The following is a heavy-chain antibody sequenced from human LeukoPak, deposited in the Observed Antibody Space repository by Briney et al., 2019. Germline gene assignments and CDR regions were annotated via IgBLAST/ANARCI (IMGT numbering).Heavy chain of an antibody. CDR3: ARAVVGSGYDYFDY. CDR1: GFTFSNYN. J-gene: IGHJ4*02. Sequence: GGSLRLSCAASGFTFSNYNMNWVRQAPGKGLEWVSFISSGGSYIYYTDSVKGRLTISRDNAKNSLFLQMNSLRAEDTAVYFCARAVVGSGYDYFDYWGQGTLVTVSS. V-gene: IGHV3-21*01. D-gene: IGHD5-12*01. CDR2: ISSGGSYI.